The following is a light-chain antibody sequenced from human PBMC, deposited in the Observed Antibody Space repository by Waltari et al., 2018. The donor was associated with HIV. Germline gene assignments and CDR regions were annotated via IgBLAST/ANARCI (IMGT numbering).Light chain of an antibody. CDR1: SRAIGSSNL. J-gene: IGLJ2*01. CDR3: CSYAGSPTFVI. CDR2: DVN. V-gene: IGLV2-23*02. Sequence: QSALPQPASVSGSLGQSITIPCPGTSRAIGSSNLLPWYQQYPGKAPKVIIYDVNKWPSGVSHRFSGFKAANTASLTISGLQAEDEADYYCCSYAGSPTFVIFGGGTKVTVL.